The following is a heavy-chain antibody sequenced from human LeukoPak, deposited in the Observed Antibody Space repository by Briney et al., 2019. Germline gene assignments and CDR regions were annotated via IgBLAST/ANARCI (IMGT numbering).Heavy chain of an antibody. CDR2: IWYDGSNK. Sequence: GRSLRLSCAASGFTFSSYGMHWVRQAPGKGLEWVAVIWYDGSNKYYADSVKGRFTISRDNSKNTLYLQMNSLRAEDTAVYYCARGADPDYFDYWGQGTLVTVSS. CDR1: GFTFSSYG. V-gene: IGHV3-33*01. J-gene: IGHJ4*02. D-gene: IGHD1-26*01. CDR3: ARGADPDYFDY.